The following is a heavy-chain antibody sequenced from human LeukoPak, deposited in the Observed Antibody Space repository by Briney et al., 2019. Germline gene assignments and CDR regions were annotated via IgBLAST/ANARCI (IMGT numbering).Heavy chain of an antibody. CDR1: GGSISSSSYY. V-gene: IGHV4-39*07. CDR2: IYYSGST. J-gene: IGHJ4*02. D-gene: IGHD3-9*01. CDR3: ARNPYYDILTGYYQPFDY. Sequence: SETLSLTCTVSGGSISSSSYYWGWIRQPPGKGLEWIGSIYYSGSTYYNPSLKSRVTISVDTSKNQFSLKLSSVTAADTAVYYCARNPYYDILTGYYQPFDYWGQGTLVTVSS.